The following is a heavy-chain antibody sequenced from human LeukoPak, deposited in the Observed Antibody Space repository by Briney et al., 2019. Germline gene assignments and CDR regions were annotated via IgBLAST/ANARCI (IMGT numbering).Heavy chain of an antibody. CDR3: ARGAIGYSSFVDFSYFGY. V-gene: IGHV4-39*01. CDR2: IYYSGST. CDR1: GGSISSSSYY. Sequence: SETLSLTCTVSGGSISSSSYYWGWIRQPPGKGLEWIGSIYYSGSTYYNPSLKSRVTISVDTSKNQFSLKLSSVTAADTAVYYCARGAIGYSSFVDFSYFGYWGQGTLVTVSS. J-gene: IGHJ4*02. D-gene: IGHD6-13*01.